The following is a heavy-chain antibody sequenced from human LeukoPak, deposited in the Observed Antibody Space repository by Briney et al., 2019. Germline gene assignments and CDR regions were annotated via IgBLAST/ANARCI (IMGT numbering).Heavy chain of an antibody. CDR1: GGTFSSYA. J-gene: IGHJ5*02. CDR2: IIPIFGTA. Sequence: SVKVSCKASGGTFSSYAISWVRQAPGQGLEWMGGIIPIFGTANYAQNFQGRVTITTDESTNTAYMELSSLRSEDTAVFYCARGDDFWSGYYPNNWFDPWGQGTLVTVSS. CDR3: ARGDDFWSGYYPNNWFDP. V-gene: IGHV1-69*05. D-gene: IGHD3-3*01.